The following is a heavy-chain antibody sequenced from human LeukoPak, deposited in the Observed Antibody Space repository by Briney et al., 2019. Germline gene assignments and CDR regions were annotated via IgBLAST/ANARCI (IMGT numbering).Heavy chain of an antibody. Sequence: GGSLRLSCAASGFTFSSYAMSWVRQAPGKGLEWVSAISGSGGSTYYADSVKGRFTISRDNSKNTLYLQMNSLRAEDTAVYYCAYSSSWTLIGYWGQGTLVTVSS. CDR3: AYSSSWTLIGY. J-gene: IGHJ4*02. D-gene: IGHD6-13*01. CDR1: GFTFSSYA. CDR2: ISGSGGST. V-gene: IGHV3-23*01.